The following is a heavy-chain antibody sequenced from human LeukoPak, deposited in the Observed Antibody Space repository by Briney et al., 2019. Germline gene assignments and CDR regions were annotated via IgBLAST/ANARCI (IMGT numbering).Heavy chain of an antibody. V-gene: IGHV4-61*02. D-gene: IGHD3-10*01. CDR3: ARVSPMAYGSGRRRFDP. CDR1: GGSISSGSYY. CDR2: IYTSGST. J-gene: IGHJ5*02. Sequence: PSETLSLTCTVSGGSISSGSYYWSWIRQPAGKGLEWIGRIYTSGSTNYNPSLKSRVTISVDTSKNQFSLKLSSVTAADTAVYYCARVSPMAYGSGRRRFDPWGQGTLVTVSS.